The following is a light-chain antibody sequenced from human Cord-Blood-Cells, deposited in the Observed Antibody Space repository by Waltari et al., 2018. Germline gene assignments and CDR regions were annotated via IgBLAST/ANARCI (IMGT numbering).Light chain of an antibody. CDR1: SSNIGSNT. V-gene: IGLV1-44*01. Sequence: QSVLTQTPSASGTPGQRVTTSCSGSSSNIGSNTVNWYQQLPGTAPKLLIYSNNQRPSGVPDRFSGSKSGTSASLAISGLQSEDEADYYCAAWDDSLNGWVFGGGTKLTVL. CDR3: AAWDDSLNGWV. J-gene: IGLJ3*02. CDR2: SNN.